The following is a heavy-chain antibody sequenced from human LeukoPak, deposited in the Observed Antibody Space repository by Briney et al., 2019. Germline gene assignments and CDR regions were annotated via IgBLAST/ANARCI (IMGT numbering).Heavy chain of an antibody. D-gene: IGHD2-2*01. CDR1: GGSISSSSYY. J-gene: IGHJ3*02. CDR3: ARQSEEYQLPQDAFDI. Sequence: SETLSLTCTVSGGSISSSSYYWGWIRQPPGKGLEWLGSIYYSGSTYYNPSLKSRVTISVDTSKNQFSLKLSSVTAADTAVYYCARQSEEYQLPQDAFDIWGQGTMVTVSS. V-gene: IGHV4-39*01. CDR2: IYYSGST.